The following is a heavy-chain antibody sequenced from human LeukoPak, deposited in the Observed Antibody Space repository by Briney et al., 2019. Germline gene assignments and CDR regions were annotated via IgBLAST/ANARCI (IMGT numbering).Heavy chain of an antibody. CDR1: GFTFSTYS. Sequence: GGSLRLSCAASGFTFSTYSMNWVRQAPGKGLEWVSYISSSSSDISYADSVKGRFTISRDNAKNSLYLQMNSLRDEDTAVYYCVKDDVYYYDSSDYPHWSQGTLVTVSS. J-gene: IGHJ4*02. D-gene: IGHD3-22*01. CDR3: VKDDVYYYDSSDYPH. V-gene: IGHV3-48*02. CDR2: ISSSSSDI.